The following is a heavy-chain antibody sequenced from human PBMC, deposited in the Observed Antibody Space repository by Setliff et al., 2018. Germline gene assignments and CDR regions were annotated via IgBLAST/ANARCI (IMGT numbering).Heavy chain of an antibody. V-gene: IGHV3-21*01. D-gene: IGHD3-22*01. J-gene: IGHJ5*02. Sequence: GGSLRPSCAASGFVFSTYDMNWVRQAPGKGLEWVSSISHSNTYIYYADSVKGRFTISRDNATNSLYLQMNSLRAEDTAVYYCARGNFYYFDRTGRGPNWFDPWGQGTLVTVSS. CDR3: ARGNFYYFDRTGRGPNWFDP. CDR1: GFVFSTYD. CDR2: ISHSNTYI.